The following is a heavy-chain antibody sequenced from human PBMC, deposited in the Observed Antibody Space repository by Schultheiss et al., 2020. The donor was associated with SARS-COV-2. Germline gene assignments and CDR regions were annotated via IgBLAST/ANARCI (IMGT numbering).Heavy chain of an antibody. J-gene: IGHJ4*03. Sequence: GGSLRLSCAASGFTFSSYGMHWVRQAPGKGLEWVAVISYDGSNKYYADSVKGRFTISRDNSKNTLYLLMNSLRAEDTAVYYCAKDLLQGITDYWGQGTTVTVAS. CDR3: AKDLLQGITDY. CDR1: GFTFSSYG. CDR2: ISYDGSNK. V-gene: IGHV3-30*18. D-gene: IGHD5-24*01.